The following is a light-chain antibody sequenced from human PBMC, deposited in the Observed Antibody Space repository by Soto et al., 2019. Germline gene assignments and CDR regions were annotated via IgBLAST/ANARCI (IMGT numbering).Light chain of an antibody. CDR1: SSDIGGYNF. J-gene: IGLJ1*01. Sequence: QSALTQPPSASGSPGQSVAISCTGSSSDIGGYNFVSWYQQHPGKAPKLMIYEVTKRPSGVPDRFSGSKSGNTASLTVSGLQAEDEADYYCCSYAGSNNRYVFGTGTKLTVL. CDR3: CSYAGSNNRYV. CDR2: EVT. V-gene: IGLV2-8*01.